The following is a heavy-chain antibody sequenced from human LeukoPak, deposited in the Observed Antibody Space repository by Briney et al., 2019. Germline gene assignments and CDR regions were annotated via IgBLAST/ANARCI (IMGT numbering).Heavy chain of an antibody. Sequence: GGSLRLSCAASGFTFSNYEMNWVRQAPGRGLEWVANIKQDGSEKYYVDSVKGRFTISRDNAKNSLYLQMNSLRAEDTAVYYCARLREGEQLGSRGLFDPWGQGTLVTVSS. CDR3: ARLREGEQLGSRGLFDP. J-gene: IGHJ5*02. D-gene: IGHD6-6*01. CDR1: GFTFSNYE. V-gene: IGHV3-7*01. CDR2: IKQDGSEK.